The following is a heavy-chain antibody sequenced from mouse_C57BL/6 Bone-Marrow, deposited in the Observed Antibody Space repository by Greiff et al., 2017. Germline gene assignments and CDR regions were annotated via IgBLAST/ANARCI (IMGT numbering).Heavy chain of an antibody. Sequence: EVHLVESGEGLVKPGGSLKLSCAASGFTFSSYAMSWVRQTPEKRLEWVAYISSGGDYIYYADTVKGRFTISRDNARNTLYLQMSSLKSEDTAMYYCTREDYYYAMDYWGQGTSVTVSS. CDR2: ISSGGDYI. CDR1: GFTFSSYA. V-gene: IGHV5-9-1*02. CDR3: TREDYYYAMDY. J-gene: IGHJ4*01.